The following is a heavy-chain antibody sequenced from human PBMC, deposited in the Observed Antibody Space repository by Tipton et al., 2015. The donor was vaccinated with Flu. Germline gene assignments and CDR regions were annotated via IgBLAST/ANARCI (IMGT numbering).Heavy chain of an antibody. D-gene: IGHD4-23*01. V-gene: IGHV3-33*01. J-gene: IGHJ4*02. CDR2: IWYDGSNK. Sequence: SLRLSCAASGFTFSSYGMHWVRQAPGKGLEWVAVIWYDGSNKYYADSVKGRFTISRDNSKNTLYLQMNSLRAEDTAVYYCARDSTDYGGNSAPGDYWGQGTPVTASS. CDR3: ARDSTDYGGNSAPGDY. CDR1: GFTFSSYG.